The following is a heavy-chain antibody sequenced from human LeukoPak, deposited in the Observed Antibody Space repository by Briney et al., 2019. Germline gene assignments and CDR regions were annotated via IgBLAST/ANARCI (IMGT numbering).Heavy chain of an antibody. Sequence: PSETLSLTCTVSGYSISSGYYWGWIRQPPGKGLEWIGSIYHSGSTYYNPSLKSRVTISVDTSKNQFSLKLSSVTAADTAVYYCARPGGWGPTDAFDIWGQGTMVTVSS. V-gene: IGHV4-38-2*02. CDR1: GYSISSGYY. CDR3: ARPGGWGPTDAFDI. D-gene: IGHD3-16*01. J-gene: IGHJ3*02. CDR2: IYHSGST.